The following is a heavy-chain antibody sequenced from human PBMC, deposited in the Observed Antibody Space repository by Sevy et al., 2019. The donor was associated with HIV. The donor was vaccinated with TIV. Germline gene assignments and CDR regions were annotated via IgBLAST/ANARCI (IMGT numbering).Heavy chain of an antibody. V-gene: IGHV3-23*01. CDR3: AKGEWELPLPFDY. D-gene: IGHD1-26*01. CDR2: ISGSGGST. Sequence: GGSLRLSCAASGFTFSSYAMSWVRQAPGKGLEWVSVISGSGGSTNYADSVKGRFTISRDNSKNTLYLQMNSLRAEDTAVYYCAKGEWELPLPFDYWGQGTLVTVSS. J-gene: IGHJ4*02. CDR1: GFTFSSYA.